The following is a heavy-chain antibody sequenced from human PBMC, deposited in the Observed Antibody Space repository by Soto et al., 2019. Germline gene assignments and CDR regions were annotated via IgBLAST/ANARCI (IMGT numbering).Heavy chain of an antibody. J-gene: IGHJ4*02. CDR3: ARDGAVAGDSNFDY. CDR1: GYTFTSYA. V-gene: IGHV1-3*01. CDR2: INAGNGNT. D-gene: IGHD6-19*01. Sequence: ASVKVSCKASGYTFTSYAMHWVRQAPGQRLEWMGWINAGNGNTKYSQKFQGRVTITTDTSASTAYMELSSLRSEDTAVYYCARDGAVAGDSNFDYWGQGTLVTVSS.